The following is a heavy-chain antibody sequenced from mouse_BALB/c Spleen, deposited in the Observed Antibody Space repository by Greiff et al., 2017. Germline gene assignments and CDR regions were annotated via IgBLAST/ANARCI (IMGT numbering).Heavy chain of an antibody. CDR2: ISSGGGST. J-gene: IGHJ4*01. CDR1: GFAFSSYD. CDR3: ARRQTYAMDY. V-gene: IGHV5-12-1*01. D-gene: IGHD6-1*01. Sequence: EVKLVESGGGLVKPGGSLKLSCAASGFAFSSYDMSWVRQTPEKRLEWVAYISSGGGSTYYPDTVKGRFTISRDNAKNTLYLQMSSLKSEDTAMYYCARRQTYAMDYWGQGTSVTVSS.